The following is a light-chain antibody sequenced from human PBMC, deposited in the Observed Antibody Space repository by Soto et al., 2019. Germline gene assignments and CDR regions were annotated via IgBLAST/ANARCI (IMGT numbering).Light chain of an antibody. CDR1: SSDINTYNR. J-gene: IGLJ3*02. CDR3: CSYTTLNTWV. V-gene: IGLV2-18*02. CDR2: EVR. Sequence: QSALTQPPSVSGSPGQSVTISCTGTSSDINTYNRVSWYQQPPGTAPKLIIFEVRKRPSGVPDRFSGSKSGNTASLTISGLQAEDEADYYCCSYTTLNTWVFGGGTKLTVL.